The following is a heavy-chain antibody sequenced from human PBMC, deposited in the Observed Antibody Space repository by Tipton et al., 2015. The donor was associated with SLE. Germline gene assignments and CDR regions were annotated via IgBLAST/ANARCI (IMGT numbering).Heavy chain of an antibody. CDR3: ARRYEKWEILQNDAFDV. J-gene: IGHJ3*01. CDR2: INHSGST. V-gene: IGHV4-34*01. CDR1: GGSFSGYY. D-gene: IGHD1-26*01. Sequence: TLSLTCAVYGGSFSGYYWSWIRQPPGKGLEWLGEINHSGSTNDSPSLKRRVTIPIDTSKNQISLKLTFVTAADTAMYYCARRYEKWEILQNDAFDVWGQGTMATVSS.